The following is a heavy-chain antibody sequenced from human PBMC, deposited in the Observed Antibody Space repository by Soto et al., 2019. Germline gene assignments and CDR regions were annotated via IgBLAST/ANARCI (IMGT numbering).Heavy chain of an antibody. Sequence: GGSLRLSCAASGFTFSSYAMHWVRQAPGKGLEWVAVISYDGSNKYYADSVKGRFTISRDNSKNTLYLQMNSLRAEDTAVYYCARGYCSSTSCHRRNWFDPWGQGTLVTVSS. CDR3: ARGYCSSTSCHRRNWFDP. CDR1: GFTFSSYA. CDR2: ISYDGSNK. D-gene: IGHD2-2*01. J-gene: IGHJ5*02. V-gene: IGHV3-30-3*01.